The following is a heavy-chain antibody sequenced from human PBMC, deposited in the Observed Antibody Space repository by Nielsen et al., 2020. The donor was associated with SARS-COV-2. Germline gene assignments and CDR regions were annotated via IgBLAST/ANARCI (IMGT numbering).Heavy chain of an antibody. J-gene: IGHJ4*02. V-gene: IGHV4-61*05. CDR1: GDSISTSSIY. CDR2: IYHSGSSGTT. CDR3: ASDSGSHHF. Sequence: SETLSLTCTVSGDSISTSSIYWGWIRQPPGKGLEWIGYIYHSGSSGTTNYNPSLESRLTISVDTSRNQFSLRLTSVTAADTAVYYCASDSGSHHFWGQGTLVTVSS. D-gene: IGHD1-26*01.